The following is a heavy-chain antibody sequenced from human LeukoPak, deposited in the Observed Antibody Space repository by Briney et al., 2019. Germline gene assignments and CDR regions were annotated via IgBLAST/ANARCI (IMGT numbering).Heavy chain of an antibody. CDR1: GGSISSSSYY. CDR2: IYYSGST. CDR3: ARQGAYRSGGSCFDY. V-gene: IGHV4-39*01. J-gene: IGHJ4*02. Sequence: SETLSLTCTVSGGSISSSSYYWGWIRQPPGKGLEWIGSIYYSGSTYYNPSLKSRVTISVDTSKNQFSLKLSSVTAADTAVYYCARQGAYRSGGSCFDYWGQGTLVTVSS. D-gene: IGHD2-15*01.